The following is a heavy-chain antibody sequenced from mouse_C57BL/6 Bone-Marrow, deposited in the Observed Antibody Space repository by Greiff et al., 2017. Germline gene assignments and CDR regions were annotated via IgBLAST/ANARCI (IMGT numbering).Heavy chain of an antibody. CDR2: IWSGGST. Sequence: QVQLQQSGPGLVQPSQSLSITCTVSGFSLTSCGVHWVRQSPGQGLEWLGVIWSGGSTDYNAAFISRLDISKDNSKSQVFFKMNDLQADYTAICYCASGADGIFAYWGQGTLVTVSA. V-gene: IGHV2-2*01. D-gene: IGHD2-1*01. J-gene: IGHJ3*01. CDR1: GFSLTSCG. CDR3: ASGADGIFAY.